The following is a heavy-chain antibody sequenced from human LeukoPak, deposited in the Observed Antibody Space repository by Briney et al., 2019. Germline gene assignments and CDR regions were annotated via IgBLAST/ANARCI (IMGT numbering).Heavy chain of an antibody. V-gene: IGHV1-69*04. Sequence: ASVKVSCKASGGTFSSYAISWVRQAPGQGLEWMGRIIPILGIANYAQKFQGRVTITADKSTSTAYMELSSLRSEDTAVYYCARDPYNWNDLIYYYYGMDVWGQGTTVTVSS. CDR1: GGTFSSYA. D-gene: IGHD1-1*01. CDR3: ARDPYNWNDLIYYYYGMDV. CDR2: IIPILGIA. J-gene: IGHJ6*02.